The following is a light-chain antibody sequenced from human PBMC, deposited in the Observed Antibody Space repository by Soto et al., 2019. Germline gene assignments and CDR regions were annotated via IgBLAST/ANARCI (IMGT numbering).Light chain of an antibody. V-gene: IGKV3-15*01. CDR2: GAS. Sequence: EIVMTQSPATLSVSPGERATLSCRASQSVSSKLAWYQQKRGQAPRLLIYGASTRATGIPARFSGSGSGTEFTLTISSLQSEDSAFYYCQQYNNSPITFGGGTKVEIK. CDR1: QSVSSK. J-gene: IGKJ4*01. CDR3: QQYNNSPIT.